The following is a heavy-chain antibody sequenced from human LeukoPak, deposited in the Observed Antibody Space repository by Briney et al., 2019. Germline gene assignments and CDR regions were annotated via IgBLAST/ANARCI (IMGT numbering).Heavy chain of an antibody. Sequence: PGESLEISCHGLGYSLTSFRIGRVRPTPGKGPGWKGMNYSCEYDNRQRPSFQDKVTISADKSISTAYLQWSSPKASHTALYYCARLLPPYNWSDAEQSPFYYYDYGLDVWGKGTTVTVSS. CDR2: NYSCEYDN. CDR3: ARLLPPYNWSDAEQSPFYYYDYGLDV. J-gene: IGHJ6*04. V-gene: IGHV5-51*01. D-gene: IGHD1-1*01. CDR1: GYSLTSFR.